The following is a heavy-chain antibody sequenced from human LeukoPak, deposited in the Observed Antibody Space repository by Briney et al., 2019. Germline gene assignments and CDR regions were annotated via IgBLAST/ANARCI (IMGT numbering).Heavy chain of an antibody. D-gene: IGHD5-24*01. J-gene: IGHJ6*02. Sequence: GGSLRLSCAASGFTFSSYSMNWVRQAPGKGLEWVSAISGSGGSTYYADSVKGRFTISRDNSKNTLYLQMNSLRAEDTAVYYCAKLATMPSDYYYYYYGMDVWGQGTTVTVSS. CDR1: GFTFSSYS. CDR2: ISGSGGST. CDR3: AKLATMPSDYYYYYYGMDV. V-gene: IGHV3-23*01.